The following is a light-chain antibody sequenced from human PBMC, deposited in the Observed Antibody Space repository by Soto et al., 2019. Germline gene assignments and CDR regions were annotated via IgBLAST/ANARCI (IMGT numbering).Light chain of an antibody. J-gene: IGKJ2*01. CDR2: GAS. Sequence: EIVMTQSPATLSLSPGERVTLSCRASQSVSSKLAWYQQKPGQAPRLLIYGASIRATDIPARFSGSGSGTEFTLTISRLQSEDLAIFYCQQYSNWPYTFGQGTKLEIK. V-gene: IGKV3-15*01. CDR1: QSVSSK. CDR3: QQYSNWPYT.